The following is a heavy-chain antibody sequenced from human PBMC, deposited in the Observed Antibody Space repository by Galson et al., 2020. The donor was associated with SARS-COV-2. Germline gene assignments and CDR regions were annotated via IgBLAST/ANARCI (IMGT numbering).Heavy chain of an antibody. V-gene: IGHV4-34*01. D-gene: IGHD2-2*01. CDR3: ARVGCSSTSCYRRNDVFDI. Sequence: SETLSLTCAFSGDPFSGYYGTWIRQPPGRGLEWIGEVSHSGITNYNPSLKSRVTISIDTSKNQFSLRLSSVTAADTAVYYCARVGCSSTSCYRRNDVFDIWGQGTMVTVSS. CDR2: VSHSGIT. J-gene: IGHJ3*02. CDR1: GDPFSGYY.